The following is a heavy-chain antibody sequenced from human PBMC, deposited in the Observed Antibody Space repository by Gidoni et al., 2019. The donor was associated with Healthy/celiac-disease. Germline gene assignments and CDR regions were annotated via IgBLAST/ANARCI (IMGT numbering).Heavy chain of an antibody. D-gene: IGHD3-22*01. Sequence: QLQLQESGPGLVKPSETLSLTCTVSGGSLSSSSYYWGWIRQPPGKGLEWIGSIYYSGSTYYNPSLKSRVTISVDTSKNQFSLKLSSVTAADTAVYYCAREQYYYDSSGYLSTEFDYWGQGTLVTVSS. CDR1: GGSLSSSSYY. V-gene: IGHV4-39*07. CDR2: IYYSGST. CDR3: AREQYYYDSSGYLSTEFDY. J-gene: IGHJ4*02.